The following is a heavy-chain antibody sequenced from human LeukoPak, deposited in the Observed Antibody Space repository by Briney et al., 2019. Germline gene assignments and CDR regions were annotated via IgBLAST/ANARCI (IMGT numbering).Heavy chain of an antibody. D-gene: IGHD3-22*01. J-gene: IGHJ4*02. V-gene: IGHV3-23*01. CDR1: GFTFSSYW. CDR2: ISGSGGGT. CDR3: AKANYDSSGYYQYYFDY. Sequence: TGGSLRLSCAASGFTFSSYWMHWVRQAPGKGLEWVSAISGSGGGTYYADSVKSRFTISRDNSKNTLYLQMNSLRAEDTAVYYCAKANYDSSGYYQYYFDYWGQGTLVTVSS.